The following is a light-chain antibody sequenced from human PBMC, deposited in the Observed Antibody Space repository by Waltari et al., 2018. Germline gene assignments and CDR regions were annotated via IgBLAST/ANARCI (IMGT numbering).Light chain of an antibody. V-gene: IGKV1-5*03. J-gene: IGKJ4*01. CDR1: QSISSW. CDR2: KAS. Sequence: DIQMTQYPSTLTASVGDRVTITCRARQSISSWLALHQQKAGKAPKLLIYKASNLESGVTSRFSGSGSGTEFTLTSSSLQPDDVATYFCQQYDSYPLTFGGGTKVQIK. CDR3: QQYDSYPLT.